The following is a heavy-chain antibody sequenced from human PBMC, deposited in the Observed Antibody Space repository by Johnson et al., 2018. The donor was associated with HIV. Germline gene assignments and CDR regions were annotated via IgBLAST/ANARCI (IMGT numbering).Heavy chain of an antibody. CDR3: ARIAVVVQHDAFDI. CDR1: GFTFDDYV. D-gene: IGHD2-2*01. CDR2: ISWNSGSI. V-gene: IGHV3-9*01. J-gene: IGHJ3*02. Sequence: VQLVESGGGLVQPGRSLRLSCAASGFTFDDYVMHWVRQAPGKGLEWVSGISWNSGSIGYADSVKGRFTISRDNAKNTLYLQMNSLRAEDTAVYYCARIAVVVQHDAFDIWGQGTMVTVSS.